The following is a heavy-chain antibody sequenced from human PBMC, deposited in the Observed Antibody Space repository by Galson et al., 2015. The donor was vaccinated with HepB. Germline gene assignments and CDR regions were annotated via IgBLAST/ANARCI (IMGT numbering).Heavy chain of an antibody. J-gene: IGHJ6*03. Sequence: SLRLSCAASGFTFDDYAMHWVRQAPGKGLEWVSGISWNSGSIGYADSVKGRFTISRDNAKNSLYLQMNSLRAEDTALYYCAKDGMPPILTGYYFGPSPDRHYYMDVWGKGTTVTVSS. CDR3: AKDGMPPILTGYYFGPSPDRHYYMDV. CDR1: GFTFDDYA. D-gene: IGHD3-9*01. V-gene: IGHV3-9*01. CDR2: ISWNSGSI.